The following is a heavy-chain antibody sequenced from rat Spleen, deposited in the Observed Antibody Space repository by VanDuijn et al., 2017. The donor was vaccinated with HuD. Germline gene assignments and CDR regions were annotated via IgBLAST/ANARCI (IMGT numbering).Heavy chain of an antibody. Sequence: EVQLQESGPGLVKPSQSLSLTCSVTGYSITNSYRWNWLRKLPGTKLDWMGYINSAGSTVYNPSLKSRISITRDTSKNQFFLQVNSVTAEDTATYYCARSEGVHYNLPFADWGQGTLVTVSS. CDR1: GYSITNSYR. D-gene: IGHD1-5*01. J-gene: IGHJ3*01. CDR3: ARSEGVHYNLPFAD. CDR2: INSAGST. V-gene: IGHV3-3*01.